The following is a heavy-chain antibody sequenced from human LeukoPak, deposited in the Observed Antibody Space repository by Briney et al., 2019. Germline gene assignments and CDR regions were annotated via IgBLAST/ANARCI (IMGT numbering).Heavy chain of an antibody. CDR2: IYTSGST. V-gene: IGHV4-4*07. J-gene: IGHJ3*02. Sequence: SETLSLTCTVSGGSISSYYWSWIRQPAGKGLEWIGRIYTSGSTNYNPSLKSRVPMSVETSKNQFSLKLSSVTAADTAVYYCASYPRYCSGGSCPRGAFDIWGQGTMVTVSS. CDR1: GGSISSYY. CDR3: ASYPRYCSGGSCPRGAFDI. D-gene: IGHD2-15*01.